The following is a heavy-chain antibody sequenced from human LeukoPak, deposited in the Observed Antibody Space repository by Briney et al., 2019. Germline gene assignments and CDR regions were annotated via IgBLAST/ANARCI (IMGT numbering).Heavy chain of an antibody. CDR2: ISGSGGST. J-gene: IGHJ4*02. CDR1: GFTFSSYA. CDR3: AKVASSGYYYPLDY. V-gene: IGHV3-23*01. Sequence: GGSLRLSCAASGFTFSSYAMSWVRQAPGKGLGWVSAISGSGGSTYYADSVKGRFTISRDNSKNTLYLQMNSLRAEDTAVYYCAKVASSGYYYPLDYWGQGTLVTVSS. D-gene: IGHD3-22*01.